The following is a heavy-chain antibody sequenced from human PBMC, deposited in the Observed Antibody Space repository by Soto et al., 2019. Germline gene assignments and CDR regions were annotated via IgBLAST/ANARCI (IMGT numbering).Heavy chain of an antibody. J-gene: IGHJ6*02. D-gene: IGHD4-17*01. Sequence: QVQLVQSGAEVKKPGSSVKVSCKASGGTFSSYAISWVRQAPGQGLEWMGGIIPIFGTANYAQKFQGRVTMTADESTITADMELSSMRSEDTAVYYCARDSGGTTVASGMDVWGQWTKVTVYS. CDR1: GGTFSSYA. CDR2: IIPIFGTA. V-gene: IGHV1-69*01. CDR3: ARDSGGTTVASGMDV.